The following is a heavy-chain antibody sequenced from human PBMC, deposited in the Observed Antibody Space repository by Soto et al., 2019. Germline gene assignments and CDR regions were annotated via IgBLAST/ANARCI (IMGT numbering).Heavy chain of an antibody. CDR2: MSYDGSNE. CDR1: GFTFSTYG. D-gene: IGHD6-19*01. V-gene: IGHV3-30*18. Sequence: PGGSLRLSCAASGFTFSTYGMHWVRQAPGKGLEWVALMSYDGSNEYYADSVKGRFTISRDNSKNTLYLQMNSLRAEDTAVYYCAKGNSAVSVTCPRHWGQGTMVTVSS. CDR3: AKGNSAVSVTCPRH. J-gene: IGHJ3*01.